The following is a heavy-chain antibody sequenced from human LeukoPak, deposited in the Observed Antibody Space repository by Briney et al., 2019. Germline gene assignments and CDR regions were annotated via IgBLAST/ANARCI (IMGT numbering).Heavy chain of an antibody. Sequence: SDTLSLTCTVSGYSISSGYYWGWIRQPPGKGLEWIGSIYHSGSTYYNPSLKSRVTISVDTSKNQFSLKLSSVTAADTAVYYCARWFGELPIDYWGQGTLVTVSS. CDR2: IYHSGST. CDR3: ARWFGELPIDY. D-gene: IGHD3-10*01. CDR1: GYSISSGYY. J-gene: IGHJ4*02. V-gene: IGHV4-38-2*02.